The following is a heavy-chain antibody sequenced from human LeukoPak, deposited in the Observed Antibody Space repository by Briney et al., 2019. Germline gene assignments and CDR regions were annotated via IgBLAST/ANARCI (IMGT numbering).Heavy chain of an antibody. CDR2: IYYSVST. V-gene: IGHV4-59*08. CDR3: ARRRGPTEEEVTRRGHYYFDY. CDR1: GGSISRYY. D-gene: IGHD3-10*01. Sequence: SESLSLTCTVSGGSISRYYWSCSRQPPGKLLEWMGDIYYSVSTNYNHSLKSRVTTSVDTSKNHFSLKLSSVTPEDTAVTYCARRRGPTEEEVTRRGHYYFDYWGQGPLVTVSS. J-gene: IGHJ4*02.